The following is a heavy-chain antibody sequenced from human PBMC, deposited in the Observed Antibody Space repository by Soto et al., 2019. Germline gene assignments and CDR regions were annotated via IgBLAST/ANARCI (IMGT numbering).Heavy chain of an antibody. Sequence: GGSLRLSCTASGFTFGDYAMSWVRQAPGKGLEWVGFIRSKAYGGTTEYAASVKGRFTISRDDSKSIAYLQMNSLKTEDTAVYYCTRDLGYYDYYYYGMDVWGQGTTVTVSS. D-gene: IGHD1-26*01. CDR2: IRSKAYGGTT. CDR3: TRDLGYYDYYYYGMDV. V-gene: IGHV3-49*04. J-gene: IGHJ6*02. CDR1: GFTFGDYA.